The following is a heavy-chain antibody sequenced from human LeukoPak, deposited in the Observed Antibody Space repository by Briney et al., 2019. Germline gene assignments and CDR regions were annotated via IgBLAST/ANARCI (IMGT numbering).Heavy chain of an antibody. Sequence: ASVKVSFKASGYTFTGCYMHWVRQAPAQGLEWMGWINPNSSGRNNSQTFLGRLTITRDTSISTAYMELSRRRSDYTAVSCFAIDRRTTQRLIGWFVTWG. CDR1: GYTFTGCY. CDR2: INPNSSGR. CDR3: AIDRRTTQRLIGWFVT. J-gene: IGHJ5*01. D-gene: IGHD6-19*01. V-gene: IGHV1-2*02.